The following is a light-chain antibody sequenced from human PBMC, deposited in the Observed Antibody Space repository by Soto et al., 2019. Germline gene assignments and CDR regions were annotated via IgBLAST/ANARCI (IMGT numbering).Light chain of an antibody. CDR3: QQSYSTLAFT. V-gene: IGKV1-39*01. CDR2: SAS. Sequence: DIQMTQSPSSLSASVGDRVTITCPASQSISRYLNWYQQKPGKAPKLLIYSASSLQSGVPSRFSGSGSGTDFTLTISSLQPEDFATYYCQQSYSTLAFTFGPGTTVDIK. CDR1: QSISRY. J-gene: IGKJ3*01.